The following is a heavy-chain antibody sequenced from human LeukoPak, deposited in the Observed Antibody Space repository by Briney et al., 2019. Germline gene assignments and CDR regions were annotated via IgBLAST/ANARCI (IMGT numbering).Heavy chain of an antibody. Sequence: SVKVSCKASGGTFSSYAISWVRQAPGQGLEWMGGIIPIFGTANYAQKFQGRVTITADESTSTAYMELSSLRSEDTAVYYCARLFSDILTGYVDYWGQGTLVTVSS. J-gene: IGHJ4*02. CDR2: IIPIFGTA. D-gene: IGHD3-9*01. CDR3: ARLFSDILTGYVDY. V-gene: IGHV1-69*13. CDR1: GGTFSSYA.